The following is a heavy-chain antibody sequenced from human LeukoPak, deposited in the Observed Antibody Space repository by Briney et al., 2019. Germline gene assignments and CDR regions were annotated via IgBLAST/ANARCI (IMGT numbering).Heavy chain of an antibody. V-gene: IGHV4-59*06. CDR2: IYDSGST. D-gene: IGHD5-18*01. Sequence: SETLSLTCTVSGGSISSYYWSWIRQHPEKGLEWIGYIYDSGSTYYNPSLKSRITTSVDTSKNQFSLKLSSVTAADTAVYYCASSPRGYDYGYKWFDPWGQGTLVTVSS. J-gene: IGHJ5*02. CDR3: ASSPRGYDYGYKWFDP. CDR1: GGSISSYY.